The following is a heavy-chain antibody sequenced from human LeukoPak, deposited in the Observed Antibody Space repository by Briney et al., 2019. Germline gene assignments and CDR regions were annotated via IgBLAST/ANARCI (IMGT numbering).Heavy chain of an antibody. Sequence: GGLLRLSCAASGFTFDDYAMHWVRQAPGKGLEWVSGISWNSGSIGYADSVKGRFTISRDNAKNTLYLQMNSLRAEDTALYYCAKDGSWGDYYFYFYIDVWGKGTTVTVSS. CDR1: GFTFDDYA. J-gene: IGHJ6*03. D-gene: IGHD3-16*01. CDR3: AKDGSWGDYYFYFYIDV. CDR2: ISWNSGSI. V-gene: IGHV3-9*01.